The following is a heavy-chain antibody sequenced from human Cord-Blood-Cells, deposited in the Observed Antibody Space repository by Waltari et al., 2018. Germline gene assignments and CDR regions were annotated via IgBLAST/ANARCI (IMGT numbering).Heavy chain of an antibody. CDR2: FEPEDGET. V-gene: IGHV1-24*01. J-gene: IGHJ6*03. CDR3: ATDSPEASGGGYYYYYMDV. Sequence: QVQLVQSGAEVKKPGASVKVSCKVSGYTLTELSMHWVRQAPGKGLEWMGGFEPEDGETNYAQKFQGRGTMTEDTSTDPAYMELSSLRSEDTAVYYCATDSPEASGGGYYYYYMDVWGKGTTVTVSS. D-gene: IGHD1-26*01. CDR1: GYTLTELS.